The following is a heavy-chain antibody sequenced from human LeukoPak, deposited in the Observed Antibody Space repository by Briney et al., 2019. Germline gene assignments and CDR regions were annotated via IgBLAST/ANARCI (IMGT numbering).Heavy chain of an antibody. V-gene: IGHV1-2*06. D-gene: IGHD3-22*01. CDR2: INPGSGGA. CDR1: GYTFTDYY. CDR3: ARKYYDSSGLPFDS. J-gene: IGHJ4*02. Sequence: ASVRVSCKASGYTFTDYYINWVRQAPGQGLEWMGRINPGSGGANYAQKFQGRVTVTRDTSISTVYMELSRVRPDDTATYYCARKYYDSSGLPFDSWGQGTLVTVSS.